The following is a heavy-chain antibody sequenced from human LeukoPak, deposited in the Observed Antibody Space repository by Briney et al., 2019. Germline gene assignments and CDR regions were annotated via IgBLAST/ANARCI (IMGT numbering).Heavy chain of an antibody. D-gene: IGHD5-24*01. V-gene: IGHV4-61*01. Sequence: SETLSLTCTVSGGSVSSGSYYWSWIRRPPGKGLEWIGYIYYSGSTNYNPSLKSRVTISVDTSKNQFSLKLSSVTAADTAVYYCARLNRDVHNSWYYGMDVWGQGTTVTVSS. CDR1: GGSVSSGSYY. CDR3: ARLNRDVHNSWYYGMDV. CDR2: IYYSGST. J-gene: IGHJ6*02.